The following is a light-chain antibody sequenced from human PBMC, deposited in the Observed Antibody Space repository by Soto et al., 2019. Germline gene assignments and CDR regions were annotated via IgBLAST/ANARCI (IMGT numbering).Light chain of an antibody. J-gene: IGKJ3*01. CDR3: QQYNNWPPIT. V-gene: IGKV3-15*01. CDR1: QSVSGN. CDR2: AAS. Sequence: EIVMTQSPATLSVSPGERATLSCRASQSVSGNLAWYQQKPGQAPRLLIYAASTRATGIPARFSGSGSGTESPLAISSLQSEDFAVYYCQQYNNWPPITFGPGTKVDIK.